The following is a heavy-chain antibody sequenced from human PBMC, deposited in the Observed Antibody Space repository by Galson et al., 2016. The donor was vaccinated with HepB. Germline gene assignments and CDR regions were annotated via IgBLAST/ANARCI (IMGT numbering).Heavy chain of an antibody. Sequence: ETLSLTCTVSGGSISSSSYYWGWIRQPPGKGLEWIGTIHYGGSSYYNPSLKSRVTISVDTSKNQFSLKLSSVTAADTAVFYCARHIARIWFDPWGQGTLVTVSS. J-gene: IGHJ5*02. CDR1: GGSISSSSYY. CDR2: IHYGGSS. V-gene: IGHV4-39*01. CDR3: ARHIARIWFDP. D-gene: IGHD2-15*01.